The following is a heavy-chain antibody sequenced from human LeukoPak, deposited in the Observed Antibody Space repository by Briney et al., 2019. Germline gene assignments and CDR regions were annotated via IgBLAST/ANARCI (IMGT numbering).Heavy chain of an antibody. CDR2: ISGSGPTI. V-gene: IGHV3-11*01. CDR1: GFTFSDYY. J-gene: IGHJ4*02. D-gene: IGHD2-15*01. Sequence: PGGSLRLSCTASGFTFSDYYMSWIRQAPGRGLEGVSYISGSGPTIFYADSVTGRFTISRDNAKNSLYLQMNSLRAEDTAVYYFARDFCSSGSCHEDYWGQGTLVTVSS. CDR3: ARDFCSSGSCHEDY.